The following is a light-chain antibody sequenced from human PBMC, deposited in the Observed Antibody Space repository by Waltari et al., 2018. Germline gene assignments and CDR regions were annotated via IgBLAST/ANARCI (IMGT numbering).Light chain of an antibody. CDR2: EIS. Sequence: QSALTQPPSASGSPGQSVTISCTGTSRYVGGYEDVSWYQPHPGKAPKLMIYEISKRPSGGPDHISGYKSGNTASLTVSGRQAEDEADYYCNSYAGSNNWVFGGGTKLTVL. CDR3: NSYAGSNNWV. J-gene: IGLJ3*02. CDR1: SRYVGGYED. V-gene: IGLV2-8*01.